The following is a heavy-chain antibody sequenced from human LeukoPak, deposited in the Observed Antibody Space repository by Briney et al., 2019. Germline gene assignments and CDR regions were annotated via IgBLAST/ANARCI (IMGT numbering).Heavy chain of an antibody. Sequence: GGSLRLSCAASGFTFNNYNMNWVRQAPGKALEWVSSITSSGTYIFYADSVKGRFTISRDNAKNSLYLQMNSLGPEDTAVYYCARNPGIAASRGFFYYMDVWGKGTTVTVSS. V-gene: IGHV3-21*01. CDR2: ITSSGTYI. CDR1: GFTFNNYN. J-gene: IGHJ6*03. D-gene: IGHD6-6*01. CDR3: ARNPGIAASRGFFYYMDV.